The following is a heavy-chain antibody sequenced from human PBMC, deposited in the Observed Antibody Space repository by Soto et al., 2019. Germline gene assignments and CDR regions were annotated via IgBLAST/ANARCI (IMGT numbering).Heavy chain of an antibody. J-gene: IGHJ6*02. CDR3: ARRPNWNYLPYYYYGMDV. V-gene: IGHV5-10-1*01. CDR2: IDPSDSYT. CDR1: GYSFTSYW. D-gene: IGHD1-7*01. Sequence: GESLKISCKGSGYSFTSYWISWVRQMPGKGLEWMGRIDPSDSYTNYSPSFQGHVTISADKSISTAYLQWSSLKASDTAMYYCARRPNWNYLPYYYYGMDVWGQGTTVTVSS.